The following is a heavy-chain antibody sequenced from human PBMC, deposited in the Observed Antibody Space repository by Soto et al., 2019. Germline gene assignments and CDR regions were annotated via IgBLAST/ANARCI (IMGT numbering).Heavy chain of an antibody. CDR2: LSYDDGNNK. Sequence: SQSLSCSASGFTFIGYAMHWVRPTPGKGLEWVAILSYDDGNNKYYADSVKGRFTISRDNSKNTLSLQMNSLKTEDTAIYYCARVVEMATIWNAFDIWGQGTMVTVSS. J-gene: IGHJ3*02. CDR1: GFTFIGYA. CDR3: ARVVEMATIWNAFDI. D-gene: IGHD5-12*01. V-gene: IGHV3-30-3*01.